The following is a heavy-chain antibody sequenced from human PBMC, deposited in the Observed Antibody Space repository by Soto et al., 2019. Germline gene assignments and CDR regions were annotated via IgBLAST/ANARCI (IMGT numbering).Heavy chain of an antibody. CDR1: GYSFSTYS. J-gene: IGHJ6*02. Sequence: ASVKVSCTAYGYSFSTYSMHWVRQAPGQGLEWMGWINGANGNTRYSQKFKDRVSISRDTPASTGYMELSSLRSEDTAVYYCARVKGKEENYYYHGMDVCGPGTTFTVSS. CDR3: ARVKGKEENYYYHGMDV. V-gene: IGHV1-3*01. CDR2: INGANGNT.